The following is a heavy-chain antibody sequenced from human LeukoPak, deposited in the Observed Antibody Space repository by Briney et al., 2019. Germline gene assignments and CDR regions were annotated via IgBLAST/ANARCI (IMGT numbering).Heavy chain of an antibody. CDR3: AKDRTTVTRGIDY. V-gene: IGHV3-21*04. J-gene: IGHJ4*02. CDR2: ISTMSNYI. D-gene: IGHD4-11*01. CDR1: GFDFSTYA. Sequence: GGSLRLSCAASGFDFSTYAINWVRQAPGKGLEWVSSISTMSNYIFYGDSVKGRFTISRDNAKNSVYLQMNSLRPEDTAVYYCAKDRTTVTRGIDYWGQGTLVTVSS.